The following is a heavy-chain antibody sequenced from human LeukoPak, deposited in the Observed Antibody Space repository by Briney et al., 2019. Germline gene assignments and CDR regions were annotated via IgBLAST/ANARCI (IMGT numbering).Heavy chain of an antibody. CDR3: ARGQKSLRWLPREYFDY. J-gene: IGHJ4*02. CDR1: GGSFSGYY. CDR2: INHSGST. Sequence: PSETLSLTGAAFGGSFSGYYWSWLGHPPGKGLEGVGEINHSGSTNYNPSLKSRVTISVDTSKNQFSLKLSSVTAADTAVYYCARGQKSLRWLPREYFDYWGQGTLVTVSS. D-gene: IGHD5-24*01. V-gene: IGHV4-34*01.